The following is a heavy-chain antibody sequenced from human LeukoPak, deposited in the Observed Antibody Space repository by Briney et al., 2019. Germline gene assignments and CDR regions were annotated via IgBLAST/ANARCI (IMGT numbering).Heavy chain of an antibody. J-gene: IGHJ4*02. D-gene: IGHD3-22*01. CDR3: ARRPRNYYDSSGYEGGGFDY. V-gene: IGHV4-39*01. CDR2: IYYIGST. CDR1: GGSISSSSYY. Sequence: PSETLSLTCTVSGGSISSSSYYWGWIRQPPGKGLEWIGSIYYIGSTYYNPSLKSRVTISLDTSKNQFSLKLSSVTAADTAVYYCARRPRNYYDSSGYEGGGFDYWGQGTLVTVSS.